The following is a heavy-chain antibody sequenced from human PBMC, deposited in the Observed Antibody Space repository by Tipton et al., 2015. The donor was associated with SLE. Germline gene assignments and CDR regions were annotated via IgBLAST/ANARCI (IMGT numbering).Heavy chain of an antibody. V-gene: IGHV4-39*07. CDR3: ARILWWGTSATNFDL. CDR1: GGSISSNIHY. J-gene: IGHJ2*01. CDR2: IYFRGNS. Sequence: LRLSCTVSGGSISSNIHYWGWIRQPPGKGLEWIGSIYFRGNSFYNPSLKSRVNLSLDTSKNKFSLDLRFVTAADTAVYFCARILWWGTSATNFDLWGRGSVVTVSS. D-gene: IGHD2-21*01.